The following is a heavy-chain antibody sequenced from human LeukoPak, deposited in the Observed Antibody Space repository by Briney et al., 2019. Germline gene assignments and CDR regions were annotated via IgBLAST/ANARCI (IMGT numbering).Heavy chain of an antibody. Sequence: SETLSLTCTVSGGSISSFYWNWIRQPPGKGLEWIGYIFYTGSTNSNPSLKSRVTISIDTSKNQFSLKLSSVTAADTAVYYCASGILTGLDYFDYWGQGTLVTVPS. J-gene: IGHJ4*02. D-gene: IGHD3-9*01. CDR2: IFYTGST. CDR1: GGSISSFY. V-gene: IGHV4-59*01. CDR3: ASGILTGLDYFDY.